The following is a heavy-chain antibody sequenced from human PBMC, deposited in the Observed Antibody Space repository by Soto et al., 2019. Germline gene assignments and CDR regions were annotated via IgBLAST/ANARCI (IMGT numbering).Heavy chain of an antibody. D-gene: IGHD3-22*01. J-gene: IGHJ6*02. CDR2: IIPIFGTA. CDR3: ASVRLYYSDSSGLPSYYGMDV. CDR1: GGTFSSYA. V-gene: IGHV1-69*01. Sequence: QVQLVQSGAEVKKPGSSVKVSCKASGGTFSSYAISWVRQAPGQGLEWMGGIIPIFGTANYAQKFQGRVTITADESTSTAYMELSSLRSEDTAVYYCASVRLYYSDSSGLPSYYGMDVWGQGTTVTVSS.